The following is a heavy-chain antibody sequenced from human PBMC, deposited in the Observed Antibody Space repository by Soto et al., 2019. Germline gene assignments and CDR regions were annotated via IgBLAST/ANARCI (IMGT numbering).Heavy chain of an antibody. J-gene: IGHJ4*02. D-gene: IGHD6-13*01. Sequence: QEQLQQWGAGLLKPSETLSLTCAVYGGSFSGYYWSWIRQPPGKGLEWIGEINHSGSTNYNPSLKSRVTISVDTSKNQFSLKLSSVTAADTAVYYCARGHSSSWFDWGQGTLVTVSS. CDR1: GGSFSGYY. V-gene: IGHV4-34*01. CDR2: INHSGST. CDR3: ARGHSSSWFD.